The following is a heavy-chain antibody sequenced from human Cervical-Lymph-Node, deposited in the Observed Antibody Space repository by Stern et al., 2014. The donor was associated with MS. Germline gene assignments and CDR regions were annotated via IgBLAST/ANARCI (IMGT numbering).Heavy chain of an antibody. CDR1: GFTFSSYS. V-gene: IGHV3-21*06. D-gene: IGHD2-15*01. Sequence: EVQLVESGGGLVKPGGSLTLSCIASGFTFSSYSMNGVRQAPGNGLEGVAYLSSISSLIKSDGTTVGRVTISRDNPKNSLYLEMKSLREEDTAMYYCTRDNLGTPPQDRGMDVWGRGTTVAVS. CDR3: TRDNLGTPPQDRGMDV. CDR2: LSSISSLI. J-gene: IGHJ6*02.